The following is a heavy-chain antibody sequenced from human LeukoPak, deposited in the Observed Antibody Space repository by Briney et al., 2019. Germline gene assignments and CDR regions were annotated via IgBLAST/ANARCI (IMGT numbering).Heavy chain of an antibody. CDR2: ISWDGGST. V-gene: IGHV3-43*01. Sequence: GRSLRLSCAASGCTFDDYTMYWVPQAPGKGLEWVSLISWDGGSTYYADSVKGRFTISRDNSKNSLYLQMNSLRTEDSALYYCAKDILWFGEEGAFDIWGQGTMVTVSS. CDR3: AKDILWFGEEGAFDI. J-gene: IGHJ3*02. CDR1: GCTFDDYT. D-gene: IGHD3-10*01.